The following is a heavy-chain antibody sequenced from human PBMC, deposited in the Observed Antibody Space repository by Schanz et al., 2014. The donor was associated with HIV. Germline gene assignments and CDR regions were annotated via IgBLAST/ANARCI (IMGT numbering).Heavy chain of an antibody. CDR3: AKGGRDILSYYGMDV. V-gene: IGHV3-23*01. D-gene: IGHD2-15*01. CDR2: ISGSGGST. J-gene: IGHJ6*02. CDR1: GLPFSTSA. Sequence: EVQLLESGGGLVQPGGSRRLSCAVSGLPFSTSAMSWVRQAPGKGLEWVSDISGSGGSTYYADSVKGRFTISRDNSKNTLYLQMNSLRAEDTAVYYCAKGGRDILSYYGMDVWGQGTTVTVSS.